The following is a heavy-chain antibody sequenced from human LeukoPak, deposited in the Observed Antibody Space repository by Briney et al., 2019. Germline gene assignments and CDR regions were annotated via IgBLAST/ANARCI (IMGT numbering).Heavy chain of an antibody. Sequence: SETLSLTCTVSGGSLSSSSYYWGWIRQPPGKGLEWIGSIFYSGSTYYNPSLKSRVTIAVDRSKNQFSLKLSSVTAADTAVYYCARDSDYDFWSGDYEGLDPWGQGTLVTVSS. J-gene: IGHJ5*02. CDR1: GGSLSSSSYY. CDR2: IFYSGST. CDR3: ARDSDYDFWSGDYEGLDP. D-gene: IGHD3-3*01. V-gene: IGHV4-39*07.